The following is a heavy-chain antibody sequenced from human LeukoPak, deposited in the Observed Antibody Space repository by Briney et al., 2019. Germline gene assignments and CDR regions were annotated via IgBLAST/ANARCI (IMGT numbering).Heavy chain of an antibody. Sequence: GGSLRLSCAPSGFTFSSYSMNWVRQAPGKGLEWVSSISSSSSYIYYVDSVKGRFSVSRDNAKNSLYLQMNSLRAEDTAVYYCARDVLSWGQGTLVTVSS. CDR2: ISSSSSYI. J-gene: IGHJ5*02. CDR3: ARDVLS. D-gene: IGHD3-16*01. V-gene: IGHV3-21*01. CDR1: GFTFSSYS.